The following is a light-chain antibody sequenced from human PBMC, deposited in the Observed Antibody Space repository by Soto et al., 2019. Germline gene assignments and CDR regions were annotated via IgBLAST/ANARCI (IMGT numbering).Light chain of an antibody. J-gene: IGLJ1*01. CDR3: CSYAGSYTFDV. CDR2: DVS. CDR1: SSDVGGYNY. Sequence: QSVLTQPRSVSGSPGQSVTISCTETSSDVGGYNYVSWYQQHPGKAPKLMIYDVSKRLSGVPDRFSGSKSGNTASLTISGLQAEDEADYYCCSYAGSYTFDVFGTGTKV. V-gene: IGLV2-11*01.